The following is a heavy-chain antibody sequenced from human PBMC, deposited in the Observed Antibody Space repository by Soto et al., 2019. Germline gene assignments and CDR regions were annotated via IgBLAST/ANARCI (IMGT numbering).Heavy chain of an antibody. J-gene: IGHJ4*02. Sequence: QVQLVESGGGLVKPGGSLRLSCAASGFTFSDYYMSWIRQAPGKGLEWVSYISTSSGYTKYADSVKGRFTISRDNXMNALYLQMNSLRADDTAVYYCARFKGQQLVHYFDYWGLGTLVTVSS. CDR2: ISTSSGYT. CDR1: GFTFSDYY. CDR3: ARFKGQQLVHYFDY. V-gene: IGHV3-11*05. D-gene: IGHD6-13*01.